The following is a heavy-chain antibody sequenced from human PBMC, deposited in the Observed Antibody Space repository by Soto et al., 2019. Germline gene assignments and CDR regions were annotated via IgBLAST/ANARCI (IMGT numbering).Heavy chain of an antibody. CDR1: GFTIGSYS. D-gene: IGHD3-10*01. CDR2: ISYDGSSE. Sequence: GVSLRLSCAASGFTIGSYSMHWVRQTPGKGLEWVALISYDGSSEFYADSVKGRFTISRDNSKNSVDLQMNSLRAEDTAVYSCAREGSGIATGNMYDYWGQGTQVTVSS. J-gene: IGHJ4*02. V-gene: IGHV3-30-3*01. CDR3: AREGSGIATGNMYDY.